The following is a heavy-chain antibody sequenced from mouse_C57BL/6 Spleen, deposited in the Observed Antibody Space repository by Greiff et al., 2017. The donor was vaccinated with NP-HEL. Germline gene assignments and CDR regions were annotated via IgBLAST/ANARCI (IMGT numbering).Heavy chain of an antibody. CDR3: AKRGYYDYDEGWFAV. D-gene: IGHD2-4*01. V-gene: IGHV1-82*01. Sequence: QVQLQQSGPELVKPGASVKISCKASGFAFSSSWMNWVKQRPGKGLEWIGRIYPGDGDPNYNGKFKGKATLTADKSSSTAYMQLSSRPSEESAVDFCAKRGYYDYDEGWFAVWGKGTLVTVSA. CDR1: GFAFSSSW. J-gene: IGHJ3*01. CDR2: IYPGDGDP.